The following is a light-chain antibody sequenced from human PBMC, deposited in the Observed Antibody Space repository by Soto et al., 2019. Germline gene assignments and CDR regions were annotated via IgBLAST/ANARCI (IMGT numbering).Light chain of an antibody. V-gene: IGLV1-40*01. CDR2: TNI. CDR1: SSNIGAHYD. CDR3: QSYDSSLSGVV. J-gene: IGLJ2*01. Sequence: QAVVTQPPSVSGAPGQRVTISCTGSSSNIGAHYDVHWYQQLPGTAPKLLIYTNINRPSGVPDRFSGSKSGTSASLAITGLQAEDEADYYCQSYDSSLSGVVFGGGTKLTVL.